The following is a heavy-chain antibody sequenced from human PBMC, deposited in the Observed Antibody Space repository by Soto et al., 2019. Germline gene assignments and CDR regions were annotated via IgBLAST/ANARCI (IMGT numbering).Heavy chain of an antibody. CDR3: AADKYYYDSSGYYPHDAFDI. J-gene: IGHJ3*02. D-gene: IGHD3-22*01. V-gene: IGHV1-58*01. Sequence: SVKVSCKASGFTFTSSAVQWVRQARGQRLEWIGWIVVGSGNTNYAQKFQERVTITRDMSTSTAYMELSSLRSEDTAVYYCAADKYYYDSSGYYPHDAFDIWGQGTMVTVSS. CDR2: IVVGSGNT. CDR1: GFTFTSSA.